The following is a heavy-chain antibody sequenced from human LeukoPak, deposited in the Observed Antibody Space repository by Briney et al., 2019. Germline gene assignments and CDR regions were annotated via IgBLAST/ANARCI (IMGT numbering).Heavy chain of an antibody. CDR2: ISGSGGST. J-gene: IGHJ4*02. Sequence: GGSLRLSCAASGFTFNSYAMIWVRQAPGKGLEWVSAISGSGGSTYYADSVKGRFTISRDNSKNTLYLQINSLRAEDTAVYYCAKASAMIVVVSKHFDYWGQGTLVTVSS. V-gene: IGHV3-23*01. CDR1: GFTFNSYA. CDR3: AKASAMIVVVSKHFDY. D-gene: IGHD3-22*01.